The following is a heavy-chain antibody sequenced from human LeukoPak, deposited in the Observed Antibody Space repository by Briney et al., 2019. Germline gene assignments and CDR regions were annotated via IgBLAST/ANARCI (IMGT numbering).Heavy chain of an antibody. V-gene: IGHV4-61*02. J-gene: IGHJ5*02. CDR3: ARGGSHWFDP. CDR2: IYTSGST. CDR1: GGSISSGSYY. D-gene: IGHD3-10*01. Sequence: SETLSLTCTVSGGSISSGSYYWSWIRQPAGKGLEWIGRIYTSGSTNYNPSLKSRVTISVDTSENQFSLKLSSVTAADTAVYYCARGGSHWFDPWGQGTLVTVSS.